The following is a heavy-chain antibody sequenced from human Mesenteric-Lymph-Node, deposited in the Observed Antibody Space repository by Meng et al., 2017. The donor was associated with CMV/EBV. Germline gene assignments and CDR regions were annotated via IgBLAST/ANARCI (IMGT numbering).Heavy chain of an antibody. CDR2: FSYSGST. V-gene: IGHV4-59*01. CDR1: GGSISSYY. D-gene: IGHD5-24*01. J-gene: IGHJ4*02. CDR3: ARSRDGYNSWDFFDL. Sequence: PETLSLTCTVSGGSISSYYWNWIRQPPGKGLEWVGYFSYSGSTNHNPSLKSRVSMSVDTSKNQFSLKLSSVTAADTAVYYCARSRDGYNSWDFFDLWGQGTLVTVSS.